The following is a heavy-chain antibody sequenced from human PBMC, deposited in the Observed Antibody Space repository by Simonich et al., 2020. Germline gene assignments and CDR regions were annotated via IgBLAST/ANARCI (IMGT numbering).Heavy chain of an antibody. D-gene: IGHD3-22*01. CDR1: GFTFSSYW. V-gene: IGHV3-74*01. CDR2: FNSEGRGK. J-gene: IGHJ4*02. Sequence: EVQLVESGGGLVQPGGSLRLSCAASGFTFSSYWMHWVRQAPGKGLGWGSRFNSEGRGKSHPDAGKGRFTNSRDNAKNTLYLQMNSLRAEDTAGYYCARDPPGDSSGYYNYWGQGTLVTVSS. CDR3: ARDPPGDSSGYYNY.